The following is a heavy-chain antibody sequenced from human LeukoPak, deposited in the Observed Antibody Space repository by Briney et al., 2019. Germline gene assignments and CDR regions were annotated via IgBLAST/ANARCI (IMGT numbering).Heavy chain of an antibody. J-gene: IGHJ5*02. CDR2: INWNGGST. D-gene: IGHD6-6*01. V-gene: IGHV3-20*04. CDR1: GFTFDDYG. CDR3: ARDALVAARLGWFDP. Sequence: PGRSLRLSCAASGFTFDDYGMSWVRQAPGKGLEWVSGINWNGGSTGYADSVKGRFTISRDNAKNSLYLQMHSLRAEDTALYYCARDALVAARLGWFDPWGQGTLVTVSS.